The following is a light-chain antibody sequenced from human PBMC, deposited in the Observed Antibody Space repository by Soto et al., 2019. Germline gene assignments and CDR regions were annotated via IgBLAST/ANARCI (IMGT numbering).Light chain of an antibody. CDR2: LSSDGSH. Sequence: QLVLTQSHSASASLGASVKLTCILSSGHSTYAIAWHQHQAGKGPRYLMHLSSDGSHTKGDGIPDRFSGSSSGAERYLTISSIQSEDEGDYYCQTWGAGFVVFGGGTKVTV. CDR3: QTWGAGFVV. V-gene: IGLV4-69*01. J-gene: IGLJ2*01. CDR1: SGHSTYA.